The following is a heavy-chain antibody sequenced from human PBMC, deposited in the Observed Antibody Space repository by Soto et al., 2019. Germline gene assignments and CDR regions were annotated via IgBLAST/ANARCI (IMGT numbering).Heavy chain of an antibody. D-gene: IGHD6-19*01. Sequence: QVQLVESGGGMVQPGRSLRLSCAASGFTFSNYGMHWVRQGPGKGLDWVAVIWFDGSNKYYADSVKGRFTISRDNSKNTLYLQMNSLRAEDTAVYYCAKDGAVAGTQFFGYWGQGTLVTVSS. J-gene: IGHJ4*02. CDR3: AKDGAVAGTQFFGY. V-gene: IGHV3-33*06. CDR2: IWFDGSNK. CDR1: GFTFSNYG.